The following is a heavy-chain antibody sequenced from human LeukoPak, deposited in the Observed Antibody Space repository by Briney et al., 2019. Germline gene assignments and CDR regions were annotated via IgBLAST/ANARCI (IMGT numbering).Heavy chain of an antibody. Sequence: SETLSLTCAVYVESFSGYYWSWIRQPPGKGLEWIGEVNHSGNTNYNPSLKSRVTISVDTSKNQFSLKLSSVTAADTAVYYCARPPGGSSDDDYWGQGTLVTVSS. J-gene: IGHJ4*02. D-gene: IGHD6-25*01. CDR3: ARPPGGSSDDDY. CDR1: VESFSGYY. CDR2: VNHSGNT. V-gene: IGHV4-34*01.